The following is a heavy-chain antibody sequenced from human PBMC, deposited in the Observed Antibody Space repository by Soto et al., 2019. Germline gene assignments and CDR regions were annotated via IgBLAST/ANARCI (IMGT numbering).Heavy chain of an antibody. CDR1: GYSISSGYY. J-gene: IGHJ4*02. CDR3: ARDMHDSTAFDY. D-gene: IGHD2-2*01. CDR2: IDHDANK. Sequence: SETLSLTCAVSGYSISSGYYWGWIRQPPGKGLEWIANIDHDANKYCTPSLKSRVTISVDTSKNQFPLMLTSVTAADTAVYYCARDMHDSTAFDYWGQGLLVTVSS. V-gene: IGHV4-38-2*02.